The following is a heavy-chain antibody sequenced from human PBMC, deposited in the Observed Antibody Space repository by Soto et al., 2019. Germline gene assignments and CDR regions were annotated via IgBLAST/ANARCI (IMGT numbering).Heavy chain of an antibody. V-gene: IGHV4-59*13. CDR2: IYYSGST. J-gene: IGHJ4*02. CDR3: ARLQIGSFPQVDY. Sequence: QVQLQESGPGLVKPSETLSLTCTVSGGSISNYYWTWIRQPPGKGLEWIGYIYYSGSTNYNPSLKSRVTISVDTSKNQFSLKLTSVTAADTAVYYCARLQIGSFPQVDYWGQGTLVTVSS. CDR1: GGSISNYY.